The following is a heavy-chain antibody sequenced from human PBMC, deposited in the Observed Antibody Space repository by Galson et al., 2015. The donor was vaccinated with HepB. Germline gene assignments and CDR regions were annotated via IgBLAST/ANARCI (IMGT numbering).Heavy chain of an antibody. CDR2: INTNTGNP. CDR3: ARVRRYYDSSGYYPFDY. D-gene: IGHD3-22*01. V-gene: IGHV7-4-1*02. CDR1: GYTFTSYA. J-gene: IGHJ4*02. Sequence: SVKVSCKASGYTFTSYAMHWVRQAPGQGLEWMGWINTNTGNPTYAQGFTGRFVFSLDTSVSTAYLQISSLKAEDTAVYYCARVRRYYDSSGYYPFDYWGQGTLVTVSS.